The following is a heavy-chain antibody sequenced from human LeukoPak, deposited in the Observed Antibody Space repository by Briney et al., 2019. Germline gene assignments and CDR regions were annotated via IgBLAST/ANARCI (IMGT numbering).Heavy chain of an antibody. CDR2: ISSGSSFK. Sequence: PGGSLRLSCAASGFAFSSYSMNWVRQAPGKGLEWVSSISSGSSFKYYADSVKGRFTISRDNAKNSLYLQMNSLRAEDTAVYYCARDRETQYYDILTGPLDYWGQGTLVTVSS. CDR3: ARDRETQYYDILTGPLDY. J-gene: IGHJ4*02. D-gene: IGHD3-9*01. V-gene: IGHV3-21*01. CDR1: GFAFSSYS.